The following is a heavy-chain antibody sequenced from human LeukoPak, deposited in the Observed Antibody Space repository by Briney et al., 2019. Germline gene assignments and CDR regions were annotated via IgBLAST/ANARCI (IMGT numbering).Heavy chain of an antibody. CDR3: ARARSYSYGSMDF. D-gene: IGHD5-18*01. Sequence: GGSLRLSCADSGFTFSSYSMNWVRQAPGKGLEWVSSISSGSKYIYNADSVKGRFTISRDNAKKSLYLQMNSLRAEDTAVYYCARARSYSYGSMDFWGQGTLVIVSS. CDR1: GFTFSSYS. J-gene: IGHJ4*02. V-gene: IGHV3-21*01. CDR2: ISSGSKYI.